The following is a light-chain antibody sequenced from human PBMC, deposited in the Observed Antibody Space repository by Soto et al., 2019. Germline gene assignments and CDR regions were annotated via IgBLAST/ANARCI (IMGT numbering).Light chain of an antibody. V-gene: IGLV2-14*01. J-gene: IGLJ1*01. Sequence: QSALTQPASVSGSPGQSITISCTGTSSDVGGYNYVSWYQQHPGKAPKLMIYEVSKRPSGVSNLFSASKSGITASLTISGLQAEDDADYCCTSYTSSSTRVFGTGTKVTVL. CDR3: TSYTSSSTRV. CDR2: EVS. CDR1: SSDVGGYNY.